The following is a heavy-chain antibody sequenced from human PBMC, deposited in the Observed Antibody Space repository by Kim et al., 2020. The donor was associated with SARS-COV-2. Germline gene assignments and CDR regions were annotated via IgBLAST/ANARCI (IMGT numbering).Heavy chain of an antibody. J-gene: IGHJ6*02. V-gene: IGHV3-21*01. CDR3: AREKADYYDSSGYYYGPGYYGMDV. CDR1: GFTFSSYS. CDR2: ISSSSSYI. D-gene: IGHD3-22*01. Sequence: GGSLRLSCAASGFTFSSYSMNWVRQAPGKGLEWVSSISSSSSYIYYADSVKGRFTISRDNAKNSLYLQMNSLRAEDTAVYYCAREKADYYDSSGYYYGPGYYGMDVWGQGTTVTVSS.